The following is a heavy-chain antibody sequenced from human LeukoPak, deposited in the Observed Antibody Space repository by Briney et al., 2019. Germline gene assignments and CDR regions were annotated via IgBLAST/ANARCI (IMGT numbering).Heavy chain of an antibody. CDR1: GFTFSRYW. CDR3: ASGSRFDY. D-gene: IGHD5/OR15-5a*01. J-gene: IGHJ4*02. V-gene: IGHV3-7*05. Sequence: GGSLRLSCAASGFTFSRYWMSWVRQAPGRGLEWVANIKHDGSQKYYVDSVKGRITISRDNAKNSLYLQMNSLRTEDTAVYYCASGSRFDYWGQGTLVTVSS. CDR2: IKHDGSQK.